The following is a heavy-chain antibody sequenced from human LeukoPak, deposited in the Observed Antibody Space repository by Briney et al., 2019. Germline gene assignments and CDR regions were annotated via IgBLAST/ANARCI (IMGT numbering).Heavy chain of an antibody. Sequence: APVKVSCKASGYTFTGYYMHWVRQAPGQGLEWMGWINPNSGGTNYAQKFQGRVTMTRDTSISTAYMELSSLRSEDTAVYYCARGPSITMVRGGQWYYYMDVWGKGTTVTISS. V-gene: IGHV1-2*02. J-gene: IGHJ6*03. CDR2: INPNSGGT. CDR3: ARGPSITMVRGGQWYYYMDV. CDR1: GYTFTGYY. D-gene: IGHD3-10*01.